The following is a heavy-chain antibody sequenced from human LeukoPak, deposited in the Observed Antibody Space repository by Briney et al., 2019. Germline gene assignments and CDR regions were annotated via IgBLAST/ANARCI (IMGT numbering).Heavy chain of an antibody. D-gene: IGHD6-13*01. CDR1: GFTVGSNY. CDR2: IYSGGST. CDR3: ARGGYSSSWPIDY. J-gene: IGHJ4*02. V-gene: IGHV3-53*01. Sequence: PGGSLRLSCAASGFTVGSNYMSWVRQAPGKGLEWVSVIYSGGSTYYADSVKGRFTISRDNSKNTLYLQMNSLRAGDTAVYYCARGGYSSSWPIDYWGQGTLVTVSS.